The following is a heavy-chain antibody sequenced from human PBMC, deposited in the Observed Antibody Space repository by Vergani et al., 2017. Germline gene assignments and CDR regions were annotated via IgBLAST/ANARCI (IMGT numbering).Heavy chain of an antibody. J-gene: IGHJ5*02. D-gene: IGHD6-19*01. Sequence: QVQLQESGPGLVKSSETLSLTCSVSFDSIRNLYCNWFRQPPGKGLEWIGSIHYSENTNYNPTLKTRVTISVDTSKIHFSLTLTSVTAADTAVYYCASDTHSGQRADRWGQGILVTVTS. CDR3: ASDTHSGQRADR. CDR2: IHYSENT. CDR1: FDSIRNLY. V-gene: IGHV4-59*11.